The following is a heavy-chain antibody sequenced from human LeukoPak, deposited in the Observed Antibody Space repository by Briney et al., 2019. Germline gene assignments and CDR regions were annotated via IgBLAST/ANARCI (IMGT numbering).Heavy chain of an antibody. J-gene: IGHJ3*02. D-gene: IGHD3-3*01. Sequence: ASVKVSCKASGYTFTGYYMHWVRQAPGQGLEWMGRINPNSGGTNYAQKFQGRVTMTRDTSISTAYMELSRLRSDDTAVYYCASTISTFWSGSNDAFDIWGQGTMVTVSS. CDR1: GYTFTGYY. V-gene: IGHV1-2*06. CDR2: INPNSGGT. CDR3: ASTISTFWSGSNDAFDI.